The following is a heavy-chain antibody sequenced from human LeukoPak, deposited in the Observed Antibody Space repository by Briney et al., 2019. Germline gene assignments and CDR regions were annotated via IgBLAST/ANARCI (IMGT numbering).Heavy chain of an antibody. D-gene: IGHD2-21*02. CDR1: GFTFSGHA. CDR3: AKELHEVYYYGTDV. J-gene: IGHJ6*02. Sequence: KSGGSLRLSCAASGFTFSGHAMGWVRQAPGKGLEWVSSITGSGGGTYYGDSVKGRFTISRDNSMNTLFLQMNSLRAEDTAVYYCAKELHEVYYYGTDVWGQGTTVSVSS. CDR2: ITGSGGGT. V-gene: IGHV3-23*01.